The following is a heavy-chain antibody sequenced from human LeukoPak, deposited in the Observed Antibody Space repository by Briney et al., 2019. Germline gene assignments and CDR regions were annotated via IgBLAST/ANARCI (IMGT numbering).Heavy chain of an antibody. CDR1: GGTLSSYA. J-gene: IGHJ4*02. Sequence: GASVKVSCKASGGTLSSYAISWVRQAPGQGLEWMGRIIPILGIANYAQKFQGRVTITADKSTSTAYMELSSLRSEDTAVYYCARDRDSGGASWYFAYCGLGTLVTVSS. CDR3: ARDRDSGGASWYFAY. D-gene: IGHD1-26*01. CDR2: IIPILGIA. V-gene: IGHV1-69*04.